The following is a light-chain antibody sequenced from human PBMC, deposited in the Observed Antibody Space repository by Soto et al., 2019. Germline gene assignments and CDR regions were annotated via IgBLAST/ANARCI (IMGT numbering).Light chain of an antibody. Sequence: DIVMTQSPATLSVSLGERVTLSCRASQSISSCLAWYQQKPGQAPRLLIYDASNRATGIPARFSGSGSGTDFTLTISSLEPEDFAVYYCQQYNSCLTFGPGTKVEIK. CDR2: DAS. CDR3: QQYNSCLT. J-gene: IGKJ3*01. V-gene: IGKV3-11*01. CDR1: QSISSC.